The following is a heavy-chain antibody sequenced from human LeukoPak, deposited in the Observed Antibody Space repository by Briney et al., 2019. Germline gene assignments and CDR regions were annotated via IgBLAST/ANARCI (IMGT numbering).Heavy chain of an antibody. CDR3: AMPSVAGMSGDYYFDY. CDR2: IYPGDSDT. CDR1: GYSFTSYW. D-gene: IGHD6-19*01. J-gene: IGHJ4*02. V-gene: IGHV5-51*01. Sequence: GESLKISCKGSGYSFTSYWIGWVRQMPGKGLEWMGIIYPGDSDTRYSPSFQGQVTISADKSISTAYLQWSSLKASDTAMYYCAMPSVAGMSGDYYFDYWGQGTLVTVSS.